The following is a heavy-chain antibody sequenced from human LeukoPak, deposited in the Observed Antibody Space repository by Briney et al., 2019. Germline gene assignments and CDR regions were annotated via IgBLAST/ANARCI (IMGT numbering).Heavy chain of an antibody. D-gene: IGHD6-19*01. J-gene: IGHJ4*02. V-gene: IGHV4-38-2*01. CDR2: MYHSGTT. Sequence: PSETLSLTCAVSGYSMNSGYYWGWIRQTPGKGLEWIGSMYHSGTTFYNPSLKSRVTISIDTSKNHLSLRLGSATAADTAVYYCARPDNSAWDFDYWGQGTLVTVSS. CDR3: ARPDNSAWDFDY. CDR1: GYSMNSGYY.